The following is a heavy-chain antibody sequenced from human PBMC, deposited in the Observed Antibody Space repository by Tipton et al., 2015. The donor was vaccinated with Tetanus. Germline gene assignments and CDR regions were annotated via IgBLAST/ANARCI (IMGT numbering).Heavy chain of an antibody. CDR3: ARQSGSGGSCRFDP. D-gene: IGHD2-15*01. Sequence: TLSPTCTVSGGSIIVSNFYWGWIRQPPGKGLEWIGSIHYTGSTYRNPSLKSRVTISVDTSKNQFSLNLTEVTAADTAFYYCARQSGSGGSCRFDPWGQGTLVTVSS. J-gene: IGHJ5*02. V-gene: IGHV4-39*01. CDR2: IHYTGST. CDR1: GGSIIVSNFY.